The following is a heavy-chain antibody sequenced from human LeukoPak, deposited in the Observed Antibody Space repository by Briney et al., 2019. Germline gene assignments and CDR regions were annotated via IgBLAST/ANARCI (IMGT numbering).Heavy chain of an antibody. CDR3: AKDPLNYGSGTYFDC. Sequence: PGGSLRLSSAASGFTFSSSGMYWVRPAPGKGLEGVTDISFDGSNKDYADSVKGRLTISRDNSKNTLYLQMNSLRAEATAVYYCAKDPLNYGSGTYFDCWGQGTLVTVSS. V-gene: IGHV3-30*18. CDR1: GFTFSSSG. J-gene: IGHJ4*02. D-gene: IGHD3-10*01. CDR2: ISFDGSNK.